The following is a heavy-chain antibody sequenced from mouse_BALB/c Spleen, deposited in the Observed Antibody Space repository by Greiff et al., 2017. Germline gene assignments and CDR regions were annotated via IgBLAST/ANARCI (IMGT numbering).Heavy chain of an antibody. CDR2: IWAGGST. J-gene: IGHJ3*01. D-gene: IGHD4-1*01. Sequence: VKVVESGPGLVAPSQSLSITCTVSGFSLTSYGVHWVRQPPGKGLEWLGVIWAGGSTNYNSALMSRLSISKDNSKSQVFLKMNSLQTDDTAMYYCAREAQTGTSAYWGQGTLVTVSA. CDR3: AREAQTGTSAY. CDR1: GFSLTSYG. V-gene: IGHV2-9*02.